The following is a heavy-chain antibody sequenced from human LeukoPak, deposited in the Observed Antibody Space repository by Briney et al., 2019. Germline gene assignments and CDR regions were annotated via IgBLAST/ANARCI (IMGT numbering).Heavy chain of an antibody. V-gene: IGHV3-21*01. Sequence: GGSLRFFCAASGFTFSSYSMNRVRQAPGKGLEWVSSISSSSSYIYYADSVKGRFTISRDNAKNSLYLQMNSLRAEDTAVYYCARPPTVTTFDIWGQGTMVTVSS. J-gene: IGHJ3*02. CDR1: GFTFSSYS. D-gene: IGHD4-11*01. CDR2: ISSSSSYI. CDR3: ARPPTVTTFDI.